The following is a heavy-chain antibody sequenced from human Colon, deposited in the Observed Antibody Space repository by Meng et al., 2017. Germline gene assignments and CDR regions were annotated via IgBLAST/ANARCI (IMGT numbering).Heavy chain of an antibody. Sequence: QGRLRRGGEGLLKPSETLSLTCAVIGESFGNYFWNWIRQPPGKGLEWIGEINHSGSTNYNPSLKSRVTISVDTSKNQFSLKLSSVTAADTAVYYCARERLSSGWYGGRWFDPWGQGTLVTVSS. CDR1: GESFGNYF. J-gene: IGHJ5*02. CDR3: ARERLSSGWYGGRWFDP. CDR2: INHSGST. D-gene: IGHD6-19*01. V-gene: IGHV4-34*01.